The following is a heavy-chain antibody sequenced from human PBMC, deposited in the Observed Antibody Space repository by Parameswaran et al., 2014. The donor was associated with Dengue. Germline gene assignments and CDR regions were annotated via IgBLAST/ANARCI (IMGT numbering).Heavy chain of an antibody. V-gene: IGHV3-48*03. Sequence: WIRQPPGKGLEWLSYTSGSGSTIYYADSVKGRFTISRDNAKNSLYLQMNSLRAEDTAVYYCARARGPGPTPDYWGQGTLVTVSS. CDR3: ARARGPGPTPDY. D-gene: IGHD1-14*01. J-gene: IGHJ4*02. CDR2: TSGSGSTI.